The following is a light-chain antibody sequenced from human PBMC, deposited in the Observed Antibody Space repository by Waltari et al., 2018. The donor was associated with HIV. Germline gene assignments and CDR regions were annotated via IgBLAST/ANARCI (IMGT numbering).Light chain of an antibody. CDR2: DVS. CDR3: CSYAGTYEVV. Sequence: QSALTQPRSVSGSPGQSVTISCTGTSSDVGAYKYVSWYKKHPGKAPKFMIYDVSKRPSGVPDRFSGSKSGNTASLTISGLQADDEAIYYCCSYAGTYEVVFGGGTKLTVL. V-gene: IGLV2-11*01. CDR1: SSDVGAYKY. J-gene: IGLJ2*01.